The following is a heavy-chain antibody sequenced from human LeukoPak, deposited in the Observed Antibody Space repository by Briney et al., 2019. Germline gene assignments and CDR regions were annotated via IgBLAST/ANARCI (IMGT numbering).Heavy chain of an antibody. CDR3: ARGSGDYVLDY. V-gene: IGHV4-59*01. CDR2: IYYSGST. Sequence: SETLSLTCTVSGGSIRSYYWSWLRQPPGKGLEWIGYIYYSGSTNYNPSLKSRVTISVHASKNQFSLKLSSVTAADAAVYYCARGSGDYVLDYWGQGTLVTVSS. J-gene: IGHJ4*02. CDR1: GGSIRSYY. D-gene: IGHD4-17*01.